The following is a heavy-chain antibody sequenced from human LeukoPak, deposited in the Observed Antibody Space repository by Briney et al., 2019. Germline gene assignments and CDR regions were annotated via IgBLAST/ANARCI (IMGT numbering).Heavy chain of an antibody. CDR1: GGTISSYY. CDR2: IHSSGST. D-gene: IGHD6-19*01. V-gene: IGHV4-59*08. J-gene: IGHJ4*02. Sequence: PSHTLSLTCTVSGGTISSYYWNWIRQPPGKGLEWIGYIHSSGSTKYNPSLKSRVTISVDTSKNQFSLKLSSVTAADRAVYYCARWYSSGWAFDYWGQGTLVTVSS. CDR3: ARWYSSGWAFDY.